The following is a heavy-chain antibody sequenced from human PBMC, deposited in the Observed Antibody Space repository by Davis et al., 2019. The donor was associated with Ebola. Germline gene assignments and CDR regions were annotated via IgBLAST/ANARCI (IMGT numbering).Heavy chain of an antibody. CDR1: VITFSSYA. V-gene: IGHV3-23*01. D-gene: IGHD6-19*01. Sequence: GESLKISCPDSVITFSSYAMTWVRQAPGKGLEWVSAISGSGGSTYYADSVKGRFTISRDNSKNTLYLQMNSLRAEDTAVYYCARDLGQWLAYYYYGMDVWGQGTTVTVSS. CDR3: ARDLGQWLAYYYYGMDV. J-gene: IGHJ6*02. CDR2: ISGSGGST.